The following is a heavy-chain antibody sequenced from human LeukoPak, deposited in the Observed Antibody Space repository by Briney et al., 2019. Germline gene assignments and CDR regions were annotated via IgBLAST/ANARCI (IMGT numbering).Heavy chain of an antibody. CDR1: CDSVSSNNGA. V-gene: IGHV6-1*01. Sequence: SQTLSLTCGISCDSVSSNNGAWNWIRQSPSRGLEWVGRTYYRSKWYNDYATSLQGRITISPDTSKNQFSLHLYSVTPEDTAIYYCARDVGTSGWYTFVYWGQGILVTVSS. J-gene: IGHJ4*02. D-gene: IGHD6-19*01. CDR3: ARDVGTSGWYTFVY. CDR2: TYYRSKWYN.